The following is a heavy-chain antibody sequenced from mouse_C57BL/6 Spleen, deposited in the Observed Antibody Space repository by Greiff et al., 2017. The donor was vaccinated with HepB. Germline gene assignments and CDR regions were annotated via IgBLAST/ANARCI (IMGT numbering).Heavy chain of an antibody. V-gene: IGHV5-4*03. J-gene: IGHJ3*01. CDR3: ARRHYSNYEFAY. D-gene: IGHD2-5*01. CDR1: GFTFSSYA. Sequence: VQVVESGGGLVKPGGSLKLSCAASGFTFSSYAMSWVRQTPEKRLEWVATISDGGSYTYYPDNVKGRFTISRDNAKNNLFLQMSHLKSEDTAMYYCARRHYSNYEFAYWGQGTLVTVSA. CDR2: ISDGGSYT.